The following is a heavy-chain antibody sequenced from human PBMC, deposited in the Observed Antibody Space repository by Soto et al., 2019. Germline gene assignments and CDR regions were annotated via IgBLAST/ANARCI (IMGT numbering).Heavy chain of an antibody. J-gene: IGHJ3*02. D-gene: IGHD2-15*01. Sequence: PGESLKISCKGSGYSFTSYWIGRVRQMPGKGLEWMGIIYPGDSDTRYSPSFQGQVTISADKSISTAYLQWSSLKASDTAMYYCARRGVGYCSGGSYYAFDIWGQGTMVTVSS. CDR1: GYSFTSYW. CDR2: IYPGDSDT. CDR3: ARRGVGYCSGGSYYAFDI. V-gene: IGHV5-51*01.